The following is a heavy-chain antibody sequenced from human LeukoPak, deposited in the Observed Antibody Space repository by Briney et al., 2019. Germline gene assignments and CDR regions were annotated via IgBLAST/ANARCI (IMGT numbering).Heavy chain of an antibody. V-gene: IGHV1-46*01. D-gene: IGHD3-3*01. CDR1: GYTFTSYY. CDR3: AGEMSHTGSLEWPPKLLPDY. CDR2: INPSGGST. J-gene: IGHJ4*02. Sequence: GVSVKVSCKASGYTFTSYYMHWVQQAPGQGLEWMGIINPSGGSTSYAQKFQGRVTMTRDTSTSTVYMELSSLRCEDTAVYYCAGEMSHTGSLEWPPKLLPDYWGQGTLVTVSS.